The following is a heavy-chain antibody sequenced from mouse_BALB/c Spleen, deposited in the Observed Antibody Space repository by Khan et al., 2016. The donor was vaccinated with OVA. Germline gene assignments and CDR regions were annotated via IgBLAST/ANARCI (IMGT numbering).Heavy chain of an antibody. CDR1: GYSFTTYT. Sequence: QVQLQQSGAELARPWASVTMSCKASGYSFTTYTIHWVKQRPGQGLEWIGYIIPSNDYTNYNQKFKDRATLTADKSSSPFFMQLSSLTSEDSVVFTCVSEGARYRSDGWVAYWGQGTLVTVSA. CDR2: IIPSNDYT. J-gene: IGHJ3*01. V-gene: IGHV1-4*01. CDR3: VSEGARYRSDGWVAY. D-gene: IGHD2-14*01.